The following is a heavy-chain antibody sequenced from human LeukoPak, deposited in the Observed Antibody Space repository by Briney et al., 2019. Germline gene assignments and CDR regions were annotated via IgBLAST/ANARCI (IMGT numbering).Heavy chain of an antibody. J-gene: IGHJ3*02. CDR3: ARRFLIVVDRVDAFDI. Sequence: GESLKISCKGSGYSFTSYWIGWVRQMPGKGLEWMGIIYPGDSDTRYSPSFQGQVTIPADKSISTAYLQWSSLKASDTAMYYCARRFLIVVDRVDAFDIWGQGTMVTVSS. CDR1: GYSFTSYW. CDR2: IYPGDSDT. D-gene: IGHD3-22*01. V-gene: IGHV5-51*01.